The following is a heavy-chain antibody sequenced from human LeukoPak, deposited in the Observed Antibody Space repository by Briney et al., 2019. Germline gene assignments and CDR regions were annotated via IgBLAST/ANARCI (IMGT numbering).Heavy chain of an antibody. V-gene: IGHV4-4*07. CDR1: GGSISRYY. J-gene: IGHJ3*02. D-gene: IGHD3-22*01. Sequence: PETLSLTCTVSGGSISRYYWSWIRQPAGKGLEWIGRIYTSGSTNYNPSLKSRVTMSIDTSKNQFSLKLSSVTAADTAVYYCARAADSSAYTAFDIWGQGTLVTVSS. CDR2: IYTSGST. CDR3: ARAADSSAYTAFDI.